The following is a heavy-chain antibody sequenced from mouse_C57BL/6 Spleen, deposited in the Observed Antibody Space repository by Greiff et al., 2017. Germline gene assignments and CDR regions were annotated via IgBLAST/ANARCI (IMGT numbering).Heavy chain of an antibody. CDR3: AHGSSSYYFDY. J-gene: IGHJ2*01. CDR2: IDPSDSET. V-gene: IGHV1-52*01. D-gene: IGHD1-1*01. CDR1: GYTFTSYW. Sequence: QVQLQQPGAELVRPGSSVKLSCTASGYTFTSYWMHLVKQRPIQGLEWIGNIDPSDSETHYNQKFKDKATLTVDKSSSTAYMQLSSLTSEDSAVYYCAHGSSSYYFDYWGQGTTLTVSS.